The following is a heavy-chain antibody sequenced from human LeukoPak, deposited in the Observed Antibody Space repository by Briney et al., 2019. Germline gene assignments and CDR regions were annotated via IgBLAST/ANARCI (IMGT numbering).Heavy chain of an antibody. CDR2: IIPIFGTA. J-gene: IGHJ6*03. V-gene: IGHV1-69*05. D-gene: IGHD3-22*01. CDR3: ARHEPDYYDSSGYYSRASYYYYYMDV. CDR1: GGTFSSYA. Sequence: SVKVSCKASGGTFSSYAISWVRQAPGQGLEWMGGIIPIFGTANYAQKFQGRVTITTDESTSTAYMELSSLRSEDTAVCYCARHEPDYYDSSGYYSRASYYYYYMDVWGKGTAVTVSS.